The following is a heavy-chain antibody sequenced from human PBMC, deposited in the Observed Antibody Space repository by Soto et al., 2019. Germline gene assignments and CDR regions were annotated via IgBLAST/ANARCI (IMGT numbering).Heavy chain of an antibody. CDR1: GYTFTSYG. CDR2: ISAYNGNT. V-gene: IGHV1-18*01. Sequence: QVQLVQSGAEVKKPGASVKVSCKASGYTFTSYGISWVRQAPGQGLEWMGWISAYNGNTNYAQKLQGRVTMTTDTSTSTAYMELRSLRSDDTAVYYCARGRSDYDSSGSRYWYFDLWGRGTLVTVSS. D-gene: IGHD3-22*01. J-gene: IGHJ2*01. CDR3: ARGRSDYDSSGSRYWYFDL.